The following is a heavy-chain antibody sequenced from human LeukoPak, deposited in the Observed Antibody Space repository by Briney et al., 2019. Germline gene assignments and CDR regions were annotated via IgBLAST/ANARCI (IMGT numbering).Heavy chain of an antibody. CDR2: ISSSSSTI. CDR1: GFTFSSYS. J-gene: IGHJ6*02. D-gene: IGHD3-10*01. V-gene: IGHV3-48*02. CDR3: ARDFSGSGSYPPYGMDV. Sequence: GGSLRLSCAASGFTFSSYSMNWVRQAPGKGLEWVSYISSSSSTIYYADSVKGRFTIPRDNAKNSLYLQMNSLRDEDTAVYYCARDFSGSGSYPPYGMDVWGQGTTVTVSS.